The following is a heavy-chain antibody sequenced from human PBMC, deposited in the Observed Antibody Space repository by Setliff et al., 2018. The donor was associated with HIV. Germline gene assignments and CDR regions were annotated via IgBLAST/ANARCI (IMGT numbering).Heavy chain of an antibody. Sequence: SETLSLTCAVYGGSFSDNYWSWIRRSPGKGLEWIGEINHTGSTYYKPSLKSRVTISVDTSKNQFSLKLTSVTAADTAVYYCASAGSGTRAPPRYWGQGTLVTVSS. CDR3: ASAGSGTRAPPRY. V-gene: IGHV4-34*01. CDR2: INHTGST. D-gene: IGHD1-1*01. CDR1: GGSFSDNY. J-gene: IGHJ4*02.